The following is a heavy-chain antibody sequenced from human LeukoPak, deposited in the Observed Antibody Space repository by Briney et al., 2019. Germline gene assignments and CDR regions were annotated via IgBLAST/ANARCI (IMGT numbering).Heavy chain of an antibody. CDR1: GFTFDDYG. D-gene: IGHD5-18*01. CDR3: ARVKLNSGGQLWLKGYYYYMDV. CDR2: INWNGGST. Sequence: PGGSLRLSCAASGFTFDDYGMSWVRQAPGKGLEWVSGINWNGGSTGYADSVKGRFTISRDNAKNSLYLQMNSLRAEDTALYYCARVKLNSGGQLWLKGYYYYMDVWGKGTTVTVSS. V-gene: IGHV3-20*04. J-gene: IGHJ6*03.